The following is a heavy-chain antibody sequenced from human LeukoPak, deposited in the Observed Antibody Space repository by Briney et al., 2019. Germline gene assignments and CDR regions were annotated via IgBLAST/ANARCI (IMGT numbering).Heavy chain of an antibody. D-gene: IGHD3-10*01. J-gene: IGHJ3*02. CDR1: GGSISSSNW. Sequence: PSGTLSLTCAVSGGSISSSNWWSWVRQPPGKGLECIGEIYHSGSTNYNPSLKSRVTISVDKSKNQFSLKLSSVTAADTAVYYCARVSYGSGSPSQGAFDIWGQGTIVTVSS. CDR3: ARVSYGSGSPSQGAFDI. CDR2: IYHSGST. V-gene: IGHV4-4*02.